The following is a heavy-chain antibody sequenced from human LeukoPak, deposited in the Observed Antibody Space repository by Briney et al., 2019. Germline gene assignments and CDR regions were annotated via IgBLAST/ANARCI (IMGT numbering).Heavy chain of an antibody. CDR2: MNPNSVNT. CDR3: ARGLATRGYYYYYMDV. CDR1: GYTFTSYD. J-gene: IGHJ6*03. D-gene: IGHD5-12*01. Sequence: ASVKVSCKASGYTFTSYDINWVRQATGQGLEWMGWMNPNSVNTGYAQKFQGRVTMTRNTYISTAYMELSSLRSEDPAVRYCARGLATRGYYYYYMDVWGKGTTVTVSS. V-gene: IGHV1-8*01.